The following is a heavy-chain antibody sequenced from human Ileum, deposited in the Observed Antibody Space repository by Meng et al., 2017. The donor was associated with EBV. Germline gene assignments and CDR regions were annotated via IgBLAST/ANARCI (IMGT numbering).Heavy chain of an antibody. Sequence: QGQLQGSGPGLVKPSGTLSLTCAVSGGSISSSNWWSWVRQAPGKGLEWIGEIHHTESTDYNPSLKSRVTISVDKSKNQFSLKLSSATAADTAVYYCARESYSDSSGYYSLDYWGQGSLVTVSS. CDR1: GGSISSSNW. D-gene: IGHD3-22*01. CDR2: IHHTEST. J-gene: IGHJ4*02. CDR3: ARESYSDSSGYYSLDY. V-gene: IGHV4-4*02.